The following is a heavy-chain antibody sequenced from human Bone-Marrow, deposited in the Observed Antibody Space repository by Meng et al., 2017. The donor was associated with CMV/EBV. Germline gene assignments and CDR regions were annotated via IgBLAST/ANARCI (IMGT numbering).Heavy chain of an antibody. J-gene: IGHJ4*02. CDR2: IIPILGIA. V-gene: IGHV1-69*10. CDR3: ARVRCSSTSCYMGYYFDY. CDR1: GGTFSSYA. Sequence: SVKVSCKASGGTFSSYAISWVRQAPGQGLEWMGGIIPILGIANYAQKFQGRVTITADKSTSTAYMELSSLRSEDTAVYYCARVRCSSTSCYMGYYFDYWGQRTLVTVSS. D-gene: IGHD2-2*02.